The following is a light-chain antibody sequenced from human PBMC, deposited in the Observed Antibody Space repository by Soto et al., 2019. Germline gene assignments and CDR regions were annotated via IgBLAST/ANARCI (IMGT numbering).Light chain of an antibody. V-gene: IGKV3-20*01. CDR2: GAS. Sequence: EIVLTQSPGTLSLSPGERATLSCRASQSVSSSYLAWYQQKPGQAPRLLIYGASSRATGIPDRFSGSGSGTDFTLTISRLEPEDFAVYYCQQHGSSLPIFTFGPGTKVDIK. CDR1: QSVSSSY. CDR3: QQHGSSLPIFT. J-gene: IGKJ3*01.